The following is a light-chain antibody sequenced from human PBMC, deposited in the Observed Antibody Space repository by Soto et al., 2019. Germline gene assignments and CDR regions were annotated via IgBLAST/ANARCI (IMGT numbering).Light chain of an antibody. CDR3: SSYTSSSTRG. CDR2: EVT. J-gene: IGLJ1*01. Sequence: QSALTQPASVSGSPGQSITISCTGTSSDVGGYNSVSWYHQHPGKAPKLVIYEVTNRPSGISNRFSGSKSGNTAYLNISGLLAGGVADYYCSSYTSSSTRGFGSGTKATV. V-gene: IGLV2-14*01. CDR1: SSDVGGYNS.